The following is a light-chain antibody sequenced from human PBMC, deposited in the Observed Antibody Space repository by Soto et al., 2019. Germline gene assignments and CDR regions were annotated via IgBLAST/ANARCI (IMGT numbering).Light chain of an antibody. CDR2: GAS. Sequence: EIVMTQSPATLSVSPGERATLSCRASQSISSNLAWYQQKPGQAPRRVIYGASTWGTGVPPRFTGSGSGTEFTLSISRLEPEDFAVYYCQQYSSLWTFGQGTKVDIK. J-gene: IGKJ1*01. V-gene: IGKV3D-15*01. CDR3: QQYSSLWT. CDR1: QSISSN.